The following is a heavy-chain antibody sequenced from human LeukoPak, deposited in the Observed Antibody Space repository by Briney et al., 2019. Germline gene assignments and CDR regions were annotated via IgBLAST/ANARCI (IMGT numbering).Heavy chain of an antibody. Sequence: SETLSLTCTVSGGSISSSSYYWGWIRQPPGKGLEWIGSIYYSGSTYYNPSLKSRVTISVDTSKNQFSLKLSSVTAADTAVYYCARGQGYCSSTSCYVSYAFDIWGQGTMVTVSS. CDR1: GGSISSSSYY. V-gene: IGHV4-39*01. J-gene: IGHJ3*02. D-gene: IGHD2-2*01. CDR2: IYYSGST. CDR3: ARGQGYCSSTSCYVSYAFDI.